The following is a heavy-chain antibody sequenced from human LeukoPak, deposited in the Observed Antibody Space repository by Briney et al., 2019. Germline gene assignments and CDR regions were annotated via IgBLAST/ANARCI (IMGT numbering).Heavy chain of an antibody. D-gene: IGHD6-13*01. V-gene: IGHV1-46*01. CDR1: GYTFTGYY. CDR3: ARVYYSNSYDYWYFDL. Sequence: GASVKVSCKASGYTFTGYYMHWLRQAPGQGLEWVGVFNPSGGSTSYAQKFQGRVTMTRDTSTSTVYMELSSLRSEDTAVYFCARVYYSNSYDYWYFDLWGRGTLVTVSS. J-gene: IGHJ2*01. CDR2: FNPSGGST.